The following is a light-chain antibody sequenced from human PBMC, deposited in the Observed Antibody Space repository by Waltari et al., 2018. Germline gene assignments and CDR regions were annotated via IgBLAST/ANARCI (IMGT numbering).Light chain of an antibody. J-gene: IGLJ3*02. CDR1: SRDVGAYNY. Sequence: QSALTQPRPVSGSPGQSVAISCTGTSRDVGAYNYVSRYQHHPGKAPKLIIFDVSKRPSGVPDRFSGSKSGNTASLTISGLQGEDEADYYCSSTAGDYTWVFGGGTKLTVL. CDR3: SSTAGDYTWV. CDR2: DVS. V-gene: IGLV2-11*01.